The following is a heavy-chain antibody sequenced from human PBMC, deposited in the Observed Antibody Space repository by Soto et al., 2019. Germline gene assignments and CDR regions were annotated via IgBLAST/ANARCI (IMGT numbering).Heavy chain of an antibody. V-gene: IGHV1-69*08. Sequence: QVQLVQSGAEVKKPGSSVKVSCKASGGTFSSYTISWVRQAPGKGLAWIGRIIPILGIANYAQKLQGRVTITADKSTSTAYMEPSSLRSEDTAVYYCAREQHLDYYYYGMDVWGQGTTVTVSS. CDR2: IIPILGIA. CDR3: AREQHLDYYYYGMDV. D-gene: IGHD6-13*01. CDR1: GGTFSSYT. J-gene: IGHJ6*02.